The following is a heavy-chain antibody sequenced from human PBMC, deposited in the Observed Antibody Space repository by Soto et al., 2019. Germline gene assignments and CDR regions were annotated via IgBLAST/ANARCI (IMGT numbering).Heavy chain of an antibody. D-gene: IGHD2-2*01. CDR2: IYYGGTT. CDR3: ARLGEYYQSLAP. CDR1: GDSISPYY. J-gene: IGHJ5*02. V-gene: IGHV4-59*08. Sequence: PSETLSLTCTVSGDSISPYYWIWIRQPPGKGLEWVGYIYYGGTTSYNPSLKSRVTISVETSKSQISLRLGSVTAADTAVYYCARLGEYYQSLAPWGPGTLVTVSS.